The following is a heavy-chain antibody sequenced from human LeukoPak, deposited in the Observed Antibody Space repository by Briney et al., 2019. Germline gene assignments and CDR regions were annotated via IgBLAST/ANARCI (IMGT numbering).Heavy chain of an antibody. J-gene: IGHJ4*02. Sequence: PGGPLSPSWAASGFTFRGYGWHGVGQAPGRGREGGAVIGYDGSNKYYADSVKGRFTISKDNSKNTLYLQINSPRAEDTAVYYCATARGSSSRSGPDYFDYWGQGTLVTVSS. CDR3: ATARGSSSRSGPDYFDY. CDR2: IGYDGSNK. CDR1: GFTFRGYG. D-gene: IGHD6-6*01. V-gene: IGHV3-33*01.